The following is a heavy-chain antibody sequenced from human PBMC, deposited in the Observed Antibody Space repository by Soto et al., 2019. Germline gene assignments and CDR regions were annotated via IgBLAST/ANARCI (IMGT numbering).Heavy chain of an antibody. J-gene: IGHJ6*02. CDR2: ISAYNGNT. CDR1: GYTFTSYG. CDR3: ARGVIRYFDWFVHYYYGMDV. V-gene: IGHV1-18*04. Sequence: QVQLVQSGAEVKKPGASVKVSCKASGYTFTSYGISWVRQAPGQGLEWMGWISAYNGNTNYAQKLQGRVTMTTDTSTSTAYMELRSLRSDDTAVYYCARGVIRYFDWFVHYYYGMDVWGQGTTVTVSS. D-gene: IGHD3-9*01.